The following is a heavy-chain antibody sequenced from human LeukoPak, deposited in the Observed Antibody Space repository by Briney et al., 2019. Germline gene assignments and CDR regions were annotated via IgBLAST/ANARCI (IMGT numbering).Heavy chain of an antibody. CDR1: GYVFINYY. V-gene: IGHV1-2*02. CDR3: ARAGGRSWFDP. CDR2: INPNSGGT. J-gene: IGHJ5*02. Sequence: ASVKVSCKTSGYVFINYYIHWVRQAPGQGLEWMGWINPNSGGTNYAQKFQGRVTMTTDTSMSTAYMELSRLTSDDTAVYYCARAGGRSWFDPWGQGTLVTVSS.